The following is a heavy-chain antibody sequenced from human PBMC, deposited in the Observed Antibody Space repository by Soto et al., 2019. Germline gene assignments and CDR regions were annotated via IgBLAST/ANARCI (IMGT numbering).Heavy chain of an antibody. V-gene: IGHV4-30-4*01. J-gene: IGHJ1*01. CDR3: ARGHPWSVYCSITSCYSRPTKKYFHH. Sequence: SETLSLTCTVSGGSISSGDYYWSWIRQPPGKGLEWIGYIYYSGSTYYNPSLKSRVTISVDTSKNQFSLKLSSVTAADTAVYYCARGHPWSVYCSITSCYSRPTKKYFHHWGQGTLVTVSS. CDR1: GGSISSGDYY. D-gene: IGHD2-2*01. CDR2: IYYSGST.